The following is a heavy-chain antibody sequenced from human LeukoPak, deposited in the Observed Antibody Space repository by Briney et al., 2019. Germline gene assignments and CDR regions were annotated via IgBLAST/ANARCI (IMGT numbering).Heavy chain of an antibody. CDR3: ARSTRTSRKFDP. D-gene: IGHD1-26*01. CDR1: GFTFNNYW. V-gene: IGHV3-20*04. J-gene: IGHJ5*02. Sequence: GGSLRLSCAASGFTFNNYWMSWVRQAPGKGLEWVSGINWNGGSTGYADSVKGRFTISRDNAKNSLYLQMNSLRAEDTALYYCARSTRTSRKFDPWGQGTLVTVSS. CDR2: INWNGGST.